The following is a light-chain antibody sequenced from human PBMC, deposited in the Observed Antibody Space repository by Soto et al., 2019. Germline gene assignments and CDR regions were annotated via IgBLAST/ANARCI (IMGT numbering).Light chain of an antibody. Sequence: IQMTQSPSTLSASVGDTVTITFRASQSISVSLAWYQQKPGKAPNLLIYDASTLQGGVPSRFSGSGSGTEFTLTVTSLQPEDFATYFCQQYDKYSTFGHGTKVDNK. V-gene: IGKV1-5*01. CDR1: QSISVS. J-gene: IGKJ1*01. CDR3: QQYDKYST. CDR2: DAS.